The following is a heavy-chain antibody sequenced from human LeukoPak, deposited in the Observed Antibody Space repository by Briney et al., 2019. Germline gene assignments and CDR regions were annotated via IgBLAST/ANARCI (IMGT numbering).Heavy chain of an antibody. CDR1: GFTFSSYA. CDR2: ISGSGGST. V-gene: IGHV3-23*01. D-gene: IGHD3-22*01. J-gene: IGHJ4*02. CDR3: AKDGGSTVVVTEYYFDY. Sequence: GGSLRLSCAASGFTFSSYAMSWVRQAPGKGLEWVSAISGSGGSTYYADSVKGRFTISRDNSKNTLYLQTNSLRAEDTAVYYCAKDGGSTVVVTEYYFDYWGQGTLVTASS.